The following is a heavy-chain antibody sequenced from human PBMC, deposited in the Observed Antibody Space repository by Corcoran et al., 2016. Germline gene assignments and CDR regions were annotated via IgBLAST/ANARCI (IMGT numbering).Heavy chain of an antibody. CDR2: IYYSGST. CDR3: ALLRWPPGGWFDP. J-gene: IGHJ5*02. CDR1: GGSISSSSYY. V-gene: IGHV4-39*07. Sequence: QLQLQESGPGLVKPSETLSLTCTVSGGSISSSSYYWGWIRQPPGKGLEWIGSIYYSGSTYYNPSLKSRVTISVDTSKNQFSLKLSSVTAADTAVDYCALLRWPPGGWFDPWGQGTLVTVSS. D-gene: IGHD2-15*01.